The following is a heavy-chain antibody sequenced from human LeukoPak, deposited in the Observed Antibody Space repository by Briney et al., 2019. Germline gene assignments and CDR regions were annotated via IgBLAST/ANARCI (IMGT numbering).Heavy chain of an antibody. D-gene: IGHD6-19*01. CDR3: ARDATSTSSGWYGNDY. V-gene: IGHV1-2*02. CDR2: INPNSGGT. Sequence: ASVKVSCKASGYTFTGYYMHWVRQAPGQGPEWMGWINPNSGGTNYAQKFQGRVTMTRDTSISTAYMELSRLRSDDTAVYYCARDATSTSSGWYGNDYWGQGTLVTVSS. J-gene: IGHJ4*02. CDR1: GYTFTGYY.